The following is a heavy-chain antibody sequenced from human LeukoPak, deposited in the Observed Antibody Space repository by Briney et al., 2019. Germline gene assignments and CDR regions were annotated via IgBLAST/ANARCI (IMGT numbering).Heavy chain of an antibody. CDR3: ARETNYDFWSGYYYYYMDV. J-gene: IGHJ6*03. CDR1: GYTFTGYY. V-gene: IGHV1-69*05. Sequence: SVKVSCKASGYTFTGYYMHWVRQAPGQGLEWMGGIIPIFGTANYAQKFQGRVTITTDESTSTAYMELSSLRSEDTAVYYCARETNYDFWSGYYYYYMDVWGKGTTVTVSS. D-gene: IGHD3-3*01. CDR2: IIPIFGTA.